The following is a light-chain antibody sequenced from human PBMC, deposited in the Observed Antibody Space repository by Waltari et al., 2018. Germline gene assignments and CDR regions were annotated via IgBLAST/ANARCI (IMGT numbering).Light chain of an antibody. CDR3: SSYTASRLYV. CDR2: DVS. J-gene: IGLJ1*01. Sequence: QSALTQPASVSGSPGQSITISCTGTSSYVGGYNYVSWYQQYPGKAPKLVIHDVSSRPSGTSDGFFGSKAGNTASLIISGLQADEEADYYCSSYTASRLYVFGTGTKVTVL. V-gene: IGLV2-14*03. CDR1: SSYVGGYNY.